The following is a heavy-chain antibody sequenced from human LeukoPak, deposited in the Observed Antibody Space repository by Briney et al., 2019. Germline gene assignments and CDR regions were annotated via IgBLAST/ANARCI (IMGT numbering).Heavy chain of an antibody. CDR2: IGNSGSII. CDR3: ARSGNDDAFDI. CDR1: GFTFSDYY. V-gene: IGHV3-11*04. J-gene: IGHJ3*02. D-gene: IGHD4-23*01. Sequence: GGSLRLSCAASGFTFSDYYMSWIRQAPGKGLEWVSYIGNSGSIIYYADSVKGRFTISRDNAKNSLWLQMNSLRAEDTAVYYCARSGNDDAFDIWGQGTMVTVSS.